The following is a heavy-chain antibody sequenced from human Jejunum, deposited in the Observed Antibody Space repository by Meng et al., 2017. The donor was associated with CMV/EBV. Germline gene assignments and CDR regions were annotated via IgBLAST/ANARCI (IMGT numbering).Heavy chain of an antibody. CDR2: IRSKAYGGTT. V-gene: IGHV3-49*02. J-gene: IGHJ6*02. D-gene: IGHD2-2*01. CDR3: TRGSIVVVPAATYYYYYGMDV. Sequence: SWVRQAPGKGLEWVGFIRSKAYGGTTEYAASVKGRFTISRDDSKSIAYLQMNSLKTEDTAVYYCTRGSIVVVPAATYYYYYGMDVWGQGTTVTVSS.